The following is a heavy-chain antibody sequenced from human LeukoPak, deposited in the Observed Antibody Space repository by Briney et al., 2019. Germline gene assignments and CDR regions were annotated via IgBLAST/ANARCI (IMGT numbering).Heavy chain of an antibody. J-gene: IGHJ6*03. CDR2: INPNSGGT. CDR1: GYTFTGYY. V-gene: IGHV1-2*02. Sequence: ASVKVSCKASGYTFTGYYMHWVRQAPGQGLEWMGWINPNSGGTSYAQKFQGRVTMTRDTSISTAYMELSRLRSDDTAVYYCARAPGGGQQPLDYYYMDVWGKGTTVTVSS. CDR3: ARAPGGGQQPLDYYYMDV. D-gene: IGHD6-13*01.